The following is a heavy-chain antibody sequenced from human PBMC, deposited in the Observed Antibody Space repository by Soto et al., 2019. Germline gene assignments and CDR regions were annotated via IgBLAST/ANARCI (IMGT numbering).Heavy chain of an antibody. J-gene: IGHJ5*02. D-gene: IGHD3-16*01. CDR1: GFIFSNYA. CDR2: IGGSGLST. CDR3: AKGDYGDFLWFGA. V-gene: IGHV3-23*01. Sequence: GGSLRLSCAASGFIFSNYAMTWVRQAPGKGLEWVSAIGGSGLSTYYTDAVKGRFTISRDNSRNIVFLDMNSLRADDAAMYYCAKGDYGDFLWFGAWGPGTPVTVSS.